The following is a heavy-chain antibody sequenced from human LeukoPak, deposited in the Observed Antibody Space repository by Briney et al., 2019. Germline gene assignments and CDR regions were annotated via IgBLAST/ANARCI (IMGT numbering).Heavy chain of an antibody. Sequence: SVKVSCKASGGTFSSYAISWVRQAPGQGLEWMGRIIPILGIANYAQKFQGRVTITADKSTSTAYMELSSLRSEDTAVYYCAREKGCSSTSCEGWWFDPWGQGTLVTVSS. CDR3: AREKGCSSTSCEGWWFDP. CDR1: GGTFSSYA. CDR2: IIPILGIA. D-gene: IGHD2-2*01. J-gene: IGHJ5*02. V-gene: IGHV1-69*04.